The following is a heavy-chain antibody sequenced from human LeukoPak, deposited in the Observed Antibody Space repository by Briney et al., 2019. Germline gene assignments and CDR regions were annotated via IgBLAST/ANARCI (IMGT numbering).Heavy chain of an antibody. V-gene: IGHV4-39*07. D-gene: IGHD5-18*01. CDR1: GGSISSSSYY. CDR2: IYYSGST. CDR3: ARSSGYSYGYSYYYYYYYMDV. Sequence: SETLSLTCTVSGGSISSSSYYWGWIRQPPGKGLEWIGSIYYSGSTYHNPSLKSRVTISVDTSKNQFSLKLSSVTAADTAVYYCARSSGYSYGYSYYYYYYYMDVWGKGTTVTVSS. J-gene: IGHJ6*03.